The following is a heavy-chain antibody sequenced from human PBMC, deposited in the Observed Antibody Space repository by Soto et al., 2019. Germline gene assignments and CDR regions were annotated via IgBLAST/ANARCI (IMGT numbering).Heavy chain of an antibody. CDR1: GFTVSSND. Sequence: EVQLVESGGGLVQPGGSLRLSCAASGFTVSSNDMSWVRQAPGEGLEWVSVIYSGGSTYYADSVKGRFTISRDNSKNTLYLQMNSLRAEDTAVYYCARDTYSSSWIYNGMDVWGQGTAVTVSS. J-gene: IGHJ6*02. V-gene: IGHV3-66*01. D-gene: IGHD6-13*01. CDR2: IYSGGST. CDR3: ARDTYSSSWIYNGMDV.